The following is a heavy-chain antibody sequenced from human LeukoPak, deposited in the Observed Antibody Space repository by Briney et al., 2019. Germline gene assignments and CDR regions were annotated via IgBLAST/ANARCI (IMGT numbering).Heavy chain of an antibody. V-gene: IGHV4-34*01. J-gene: IGHJ4*02. D-gene: IGHD5-24*01. Sequence: SETLSLTCAVYGGSFSGYYWSWIRQPPGKGLEWIGEINHSGSTNYNPSLKSRVTISVDTSKNQFSLKLSSVTAADTAVYYCARRPVEMATTYFDYWGQGTLVTVSS. CDR2: INHSGST. CDR1: GGSFSGYY. CDR3: ARRPVEMATTYFDY.